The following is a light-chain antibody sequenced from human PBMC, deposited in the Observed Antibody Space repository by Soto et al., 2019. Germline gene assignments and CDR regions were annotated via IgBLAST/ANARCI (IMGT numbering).Light chain of an antibody. Sequence: EIVMTHSPATLSVSPGERATLSFSASQSVSSDLAWYHQKPGQAPRLLIYGASTRATGIPARFSGSGSGTDFTLTISDVQPEDFALYYCHQRQSWPRTFGQGTKVDI. CDR1: QSVSSD. CDR3: HQRQSWPRT. V-gene: IGKV3-15*01. J-gene: IGKJ1*01. CDR2: GAS.